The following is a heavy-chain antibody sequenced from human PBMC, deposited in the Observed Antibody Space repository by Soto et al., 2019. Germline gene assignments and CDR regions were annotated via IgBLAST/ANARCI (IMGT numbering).Heavy chain of an antibody. CDR3: ARPDCTGGVCYHSYDF. J-gene: IGHJ3*01. Sequence: GESLKISCKGSDYTFAAYWIGWVRQLPGKDPEWMGIVNPGDSETRYGPSFQGQVTISADKSINTAYLRWSSLKVSDTAIYYCARPDCTGGVCYHSYDFWGQGTMVTVSS. V-gene: IGHV5-51*01. CDR1: DYTFAAYW. CDR2: VNPGDSET. D-gene: IGHD2-8*02.